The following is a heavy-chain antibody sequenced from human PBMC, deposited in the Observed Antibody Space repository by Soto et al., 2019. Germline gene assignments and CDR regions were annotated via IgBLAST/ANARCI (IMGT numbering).Heavy chain of an antibody. D-gene: IGHD3-3*01. Sequence: GGTLRLSCAVSGFTISSYAVSWVRQAPGKGLEWVSDISGSGSSTYYADSVKGRFTISRDNSKYTRYLQMNSLRSEDTAVYYCAKGRDLYYFDCWGQGTLVTVSS. J-gene: IGHJ4*02. CDR2: ISGSGSST. V-gene: IGHV3-23*01. CDR3: AKGRDLYYFDC. CDR1: GFTISSYA.